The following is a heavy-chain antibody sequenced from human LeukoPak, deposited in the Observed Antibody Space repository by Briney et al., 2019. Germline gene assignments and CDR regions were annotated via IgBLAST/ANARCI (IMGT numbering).Heavy chain of an antibody. CDR2: IKQDGSEK. CDR3: ARGVYCSGGSCYSDY. CDR1: GFSFSAYS. J-gene: IGHJ4*02. Sequence: PGGSLRLSCAASGFSFSAYSMIWVRQAPGKGLEWVANIKQDGSEKYYVDSVKGRFTISRDNAKNSLYLQMNSLRAEDTAVYYCARGVYCSGGSCYSDYWGQGTLVTVSS. D-gene: IGHD2-15*01. V-gene: IGHV3-7*01.